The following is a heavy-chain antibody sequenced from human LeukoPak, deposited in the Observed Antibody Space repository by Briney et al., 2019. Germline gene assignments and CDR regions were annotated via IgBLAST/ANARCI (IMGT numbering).Heavy chain of an antibody. J-gene: IGHJ4*02. D-gene: IGHD5-18*01. Sequence: PSETLSLTCTVSGGSISSYYWSWIRQPPGKGLEWIGYIYYSGSTNYNPSLKSRVTISVDTSKNQFSLKLSSVTAADTAVYYCAAGDVDTAMVSQFDYWGQGTLVTVSS. V-gene: IGHV4-59*01. CDR1: GGSISSYY. CDR2: IYYSGST. CDR3: AAGDVDTAMVSQFDY.